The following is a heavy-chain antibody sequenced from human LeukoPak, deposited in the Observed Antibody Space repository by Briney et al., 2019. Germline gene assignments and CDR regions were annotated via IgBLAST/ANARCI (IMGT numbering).Heavy chain of an antibody. Sequence: PSETLSLTCTVSGGSISSSSYYWGWIRQPPGKGLEWIGSIYYSGSTYYNPSLKSRVTISVDTSKNQFSLKLSSVTAADTAVYYCARESGWFDPWGQGTLVTASS. CDR3: ARESGWFDP. CDR1: GGSISSSSYY. V-gene: IGHV4-39*07. J-gene: IGHJ5*02. CDR2: IYYSGST.